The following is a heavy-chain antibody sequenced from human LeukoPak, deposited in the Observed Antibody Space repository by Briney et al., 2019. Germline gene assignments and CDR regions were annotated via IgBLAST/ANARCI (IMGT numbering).Heavy chain of an antibody. CDR3: ARVIGSYCGGDCYHYYMDV. CDR1: GFTFSDYW. V-gene: IGHV3-74*01. CDR2: ISSDGSRV. Sequence: PGGSLTLSCAASGFTFSDYWMHWVRQAPGKGLVWVSRISSDGSRVTYADSVKGRFTISRDNAKNSLYLQMNSLRAEDTAVYYCARVIGSYCGGDCYHYYMDVWGKGTTVTISS. D-gene: IGHD2-21*01. J-gene: IGHJ6*03.